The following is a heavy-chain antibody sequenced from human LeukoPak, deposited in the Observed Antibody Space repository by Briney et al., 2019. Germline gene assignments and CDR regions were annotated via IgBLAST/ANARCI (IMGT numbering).Heavy chain of an antibody. D-gene: IGHD2/OR15-2a*01. CDR2: IWYDGSIK. CDR1: GFSFSNYG. J-gene: IGHJ4*02. V-gene: IGHV3-33*01. CDR3: AREGPRGNSQFDY. Sequence: GGSLRLSCAASGFSFSNYGMHWVRQAPGKGLEWVALIWYDGSIKYYTDSVKGRLTISRDNSKDTLFLQMNSLRAEDTAVYYCAREGPRGNSQFDYWGQGTLVTVSS.